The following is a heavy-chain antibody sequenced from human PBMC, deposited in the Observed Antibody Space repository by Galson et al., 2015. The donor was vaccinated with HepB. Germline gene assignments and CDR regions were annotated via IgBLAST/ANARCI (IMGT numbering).Heavy chain of an antibody. CDR3: AKDLLGGYSYDGMDV. Sequence: SLRLSCAASGFTFSSYGMHWVRQAPGKGLEWVAVISYDGSNKYYADSVKGRFTISRDNSKNTLYLQMNSLRAEDTAVYYCAKDLLGGYSYDGMDVWGQGTLVTVSS. CDR2: ISYDGSNK. CDR1: GFTFSSYG. D-gene: IGHD5-18*01. J-gene: IGHJ6*02. V-gene: IGHV3-30*18.